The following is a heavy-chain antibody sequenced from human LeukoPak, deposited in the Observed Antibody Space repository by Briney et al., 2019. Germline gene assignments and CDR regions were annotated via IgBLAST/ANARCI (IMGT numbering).Heavy chain of an antibody. CDR2: INHSGST. Sequence: SETLTLTCAVYGGSFSGYYWSWIRQPPGKGLEWIGEINHSGSTNYNPSLKSRVTISVDTAKNQFSLKLSSVTAADTAVYYCARGRVENVLRYFDWLYYYMDVWGKGTTVTVSS. CDR1: GGSFSGYY. CDR3: ARGRVENVLRYFDWLYYYMDV. J-gene: IGHJ6*03. D-gene: IGHD3-9*01. V-gene: IGHV4-34*01.